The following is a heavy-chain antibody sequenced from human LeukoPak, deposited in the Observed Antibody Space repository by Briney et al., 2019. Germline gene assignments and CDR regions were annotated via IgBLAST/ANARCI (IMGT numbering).Heavy chain of an antibody. CDR1: GFTFSSYG. CDR2: IWPNGSNK. V-gene: IGHV3-33*08. J-gene: IGHJ3*02. Sequence: GGSLRLSCAASGFTFSSYGMHWVRQAPGKGLEWVAVIWPNGSNKYHADSVKGRFTISRDNSKSTLFLQMSSLAAEDTAVYYCVGELLTAAGTIGAFDIWGRGTMVTVSS. D-gene: IGHD6-13*01. CDR3: VGELLTAAGTIGAFDI.